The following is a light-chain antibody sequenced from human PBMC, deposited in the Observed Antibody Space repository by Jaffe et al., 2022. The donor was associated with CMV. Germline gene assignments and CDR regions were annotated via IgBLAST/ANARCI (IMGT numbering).Light chain of an antibody. J-gene: IGKJ2*01. V-gene: IGKV3-15*01. Sequence: VVTQSPGTLSVSPGERATLSCRASESVSIHLAWYQQKPGQAPRLLIYGASTRATGVPARFNGSGSGTEFTLSISSLQSEDFAVYYCQQYSKRPLYTFGQGTKLEIK. CDR2: GAS. CDR3: QQYSKRPLYT. CDR1: ESVSIH.